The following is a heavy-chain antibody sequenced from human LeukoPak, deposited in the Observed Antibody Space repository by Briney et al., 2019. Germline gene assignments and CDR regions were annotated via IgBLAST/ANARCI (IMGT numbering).Heavy chain of an antibody. D-gene: IGHD3-10*01. V-gene: IGHV4-39*07. CDR2: IYYSGST. Sequence: SETLSLTCTVSGGSISSSSYYWGWIRQPPGKGLEWIGSIYYSGSTYYNPSLKSRVTISVDTSKNQFSLKLSSVTAADTAVYYCASLGPHPPIWFGESTSPYYYYYYMDVWGKGTTVTVSS. CDR3: ASLGPHPPIWFGESTSPYYYYYYMDV. J-gene: IGHJ6*03. CDR1: GGSISSSSYY.